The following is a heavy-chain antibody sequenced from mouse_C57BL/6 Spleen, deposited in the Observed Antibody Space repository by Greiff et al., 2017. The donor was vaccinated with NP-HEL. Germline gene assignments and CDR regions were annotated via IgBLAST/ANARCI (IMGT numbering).Heavy chain of an antibody. Sequence: EVQRVESGPGLVKPFQSLSLPCSVTGYSITSGYYWNWIRQFPGNKLEWMGYISYDGSNNYNPSLKNRISIPRDTSKNQFFLKLNSVTTEDTATYYCAREDYGSSYLGYFDVWGTGTTVTVSS. D-gene: IGHD1-1*01. V-gene: IGHV3-6*01. CDR1: GYSITSGYY. CDR3: AREDYGSSYLGYFDV. J-gene: IGHJ1*03. CDR2: ISYDGSN.